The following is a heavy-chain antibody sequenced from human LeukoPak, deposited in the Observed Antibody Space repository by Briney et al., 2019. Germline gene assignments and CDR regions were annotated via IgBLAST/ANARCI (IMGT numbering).Heavy chain of an antibody. J-gene: IGHJ3*02. D-gene: IGHD3-22*01. Sequence: SETLSLTCTVSGGSISSYYWSWIRQPAGKGLEWIGRIYTSGSTNYNPSLKSRVTMSVDTSKNQFSLKLSSVTAADTAVYYCAREMIVVVTDASDIWGQGTMVTVSS. V-gene: IGHV4-4*07. CDR2: IYTSGST. CDR3: AREMIVVVTDASDI. CDR1: GGSISSYY.